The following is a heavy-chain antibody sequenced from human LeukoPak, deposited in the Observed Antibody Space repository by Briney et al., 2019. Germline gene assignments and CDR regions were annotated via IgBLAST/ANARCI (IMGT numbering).Heavy chain of an antibody. V-gene: IGHV3-48*02. CDR3: ARDLPAAIPDAFDI. CDR2: IRSSSSTI. CDR1: GFTFSSHS. J-gene: IGHJ3*02. D-gene: IGHD2-2*01. Sequence: GGSLRLSCAASGFTFSSHSMNWVRQAPGKGLEWVSYIRSSSSTIYYADSVKGRFTISRDNAKNSLYLQMNSLRDEDTAVYYCARDLPAAIPDAFDIWGQGTTVTVSS.